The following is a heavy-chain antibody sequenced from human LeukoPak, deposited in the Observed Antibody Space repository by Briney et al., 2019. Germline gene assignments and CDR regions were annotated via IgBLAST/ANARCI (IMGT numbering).Heavy chain of an antibody. D-gene: IGHD6-13*01. J-gene: IGHJ3*02. Sequence: GGSLRLSCAASGFTFSSYAMHWVRQAPGKGLEWVAVISYVGSNKYYADSVKGRFTISRDNSKNTLYLQMNSLRAEDTAVYYCARDPVPYSSSWYHDAFDIWGQGTMVTVSS. V-gene: IGHV3-30-3*01. CDR3: ARDPVPYSSSWYHDAFDI. CDR2: ISYVGSNK. CDR1: GFTFSSYA.